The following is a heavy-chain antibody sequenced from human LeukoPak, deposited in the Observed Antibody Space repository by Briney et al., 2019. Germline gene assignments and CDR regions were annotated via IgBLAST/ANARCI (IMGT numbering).Heavy chain of an antibody. CDR3: AKRITVVARDAFDI. V-gene: IGHV3-53*01. J-gene: IGHJ3*02. CDR2: IYSGGTT. CDR1: GFTVSSYY. D-gene: IGHD6-19*01. Sequence: PGGSLRLSCAASGFTVSSYYMSWVRQAPGKGLEWVSVIYSGGTTHYADSVRGRFTISRDNAKNSLYLQMNSLRAEDTAVYYCAKRITVVARDAFDIWGQGTMVTVSS.